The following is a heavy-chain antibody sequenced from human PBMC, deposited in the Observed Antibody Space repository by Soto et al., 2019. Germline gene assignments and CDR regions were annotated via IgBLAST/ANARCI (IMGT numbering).Heavy chain of an antibody. CDR2: IYWDDDK. Sequence: SGPTLVNHKQTLTQTCTFSGFSLSTSRMGVGWIRQPPGKALEWLALIYWDDDKRYSPSLKSRLTITKDTSKNQVVLTMTNMDPVDTATYYCAHYSSTCSFDYWGQGTLVTVSS. J-gene: IGHJ4*02. CDR3: AHYSSTCSFDY. CDR1: GFSLSTSRMG. D-gene: IGHD6-13*01. V-gene: IGHV2-5*02.